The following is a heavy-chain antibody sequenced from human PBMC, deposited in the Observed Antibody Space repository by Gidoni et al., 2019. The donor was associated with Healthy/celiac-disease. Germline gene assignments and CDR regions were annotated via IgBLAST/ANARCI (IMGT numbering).Heavy chain of an antibody. CDR3: AGGITGTTFGWFDP. D-gene: IGHD1-20*01. Sequence: QVQLQQWGAGLLKPSETLSLTCAVYGGSFSGYYWRWIRQPPGKGLEWIGEITHSGSTNYNPSLKSRVTISVDTSKNQFSLKLSSVTAADTAVYYCAGGITGTTFGWFDPWGQGTLVTVSS. CDR2: ITHSGST. V-gene: IGHV4-34*01. J-gene: IGHJ5*02. CDR1: GGSFSGYY.